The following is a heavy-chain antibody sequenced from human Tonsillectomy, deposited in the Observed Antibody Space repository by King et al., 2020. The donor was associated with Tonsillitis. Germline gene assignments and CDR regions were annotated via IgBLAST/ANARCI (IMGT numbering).Heavy chain of an antibody. V-gene: IGHV1-69*01. CDR3: ARGSTYYDFWSGSGYGKRYNWFDP. J-gene: IGHJ5*02. CDR1: GGTFSSYA. CDR2: IIPIFVTA. Sequence: VQLVQSGAEVKKPGSSVKVSCKASGGTFSSYAISWVRQAPGQGLEWMGGIIPIFVTANYAQKFQGRVTITAYASTSTAYMELSSLRSEDTAVYYCARGSTYYDFWSGSGYGKRYNWFDPWGQGTLVTVSS. D-gene: IGHD3-3*01.